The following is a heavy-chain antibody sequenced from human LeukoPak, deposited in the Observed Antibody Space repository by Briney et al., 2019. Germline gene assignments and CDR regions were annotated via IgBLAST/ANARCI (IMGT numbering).Heavy chain of an antibody. V-gene: IGHV1-8*01. D-gene: IGHD6-19*01. Sequence: ASLKLSCTASGYTFSSYDMNWVRQATGQGLEWVGWMNPNNGNTFYAQKFKGRVTMTRNTSNSTAYMQMNSLTAEDTAVYYCARRVAGVDCSGEGTLGTVSS. CDR2: MNPNNGNT. CDR3: ARRVAGVDC. J-gene: IGHJ4*02. CDR1: GYTFSSYD.